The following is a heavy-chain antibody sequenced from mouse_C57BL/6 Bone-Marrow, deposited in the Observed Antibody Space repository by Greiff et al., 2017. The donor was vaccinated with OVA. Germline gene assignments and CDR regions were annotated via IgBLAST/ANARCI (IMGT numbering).Heavy chain of an antibody. CDR3: ARDALLRAWFAY. CDR2: ISDGGSYT. V-gene: IGHV5-4*01. J-gene: IGHJ3*01. D-gene: IGHD1-1*01. CDR1: GFTFSSYA. Sequence: EVKLVESGGGLVKPGGSLKLSCAASGFTFSSYAMSWVRQTPEKRLEWVATISDGGSYTYYPDNVKGRFTISRDNAKNNLYLQMSHLKSEDTAMYYCARDALLRAWFAYWGQGTLVTVSA.